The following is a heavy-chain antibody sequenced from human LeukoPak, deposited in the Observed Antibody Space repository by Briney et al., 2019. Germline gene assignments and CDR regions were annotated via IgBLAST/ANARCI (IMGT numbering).Heavy chain of an antibody. J-gene: IGHJ5*02. Sequence: GGSLRLSCGVSGFAFGSEAMNWVRQSPARGLEWVASISPGGGTTYYADSVKGRFTISRDNSKNTLYLQMNSLRAEDTAVYYCAKDLRLREDWFDPWGQGTLVTVSS. CDR3: AKDLRLREDWFDP. V-gene: IGHV3-23*01. CDR2: ISPGGGTT. D-gene: IGHD3-16*01. CDR1: GFAFGSEA.